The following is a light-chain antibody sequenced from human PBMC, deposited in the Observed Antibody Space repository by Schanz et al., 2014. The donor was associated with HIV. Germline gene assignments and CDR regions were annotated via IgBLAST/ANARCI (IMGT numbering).Light chain of an antibody. J-gene: IGLJ3*02. CDR2: GNT. V-gene: IGLV1-40*01. CDR1: SSNFGAGSD. Sequence: QSVLTQPPSVSGAPGQTVTISCTGSSSNFGAGSDVHWYRHLPGTAPELLIYGNTNRPSGVPDRFSGSRSGTSASLAITGLQAADEADYYCQTYDSRRSISGVFGGGTKLTVL. CDR3: QTYDSRRSISGV.